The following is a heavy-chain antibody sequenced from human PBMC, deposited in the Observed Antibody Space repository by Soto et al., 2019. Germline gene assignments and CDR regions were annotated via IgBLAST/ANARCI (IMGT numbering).Heavy chain of an antibody. D-gene: IGHD3-9*01. V-gene: IGHV3-48*02. CDR2: ISSSRSTI. Sequence: GGSLRLSCAASGFTFSSYSMNWVRQAPGKGLEWVSYISSSRSTIYYADSVKGRFTISRDNAKNSLYLQMNSLRDEDTAVYYCANIITVSHDYRGQGALVTVSS. CDR1: GFTFSSYS. CDR3: ANIITVSHDY. J-gene: IGHJ4*02.